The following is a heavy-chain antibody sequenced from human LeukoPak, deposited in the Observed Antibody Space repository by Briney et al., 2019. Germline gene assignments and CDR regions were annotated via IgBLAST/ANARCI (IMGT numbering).Heavy chain of an antibody. Sequence: ASVKVSCKASGYTFTSYDINWVRQATGQGLEWMGWMNPNSGNTGYAQKFQGRVTTTRNTSISTDYMELSSLRSEDTAVYYCARGTGDSNYVSYYYYMDVWGKGTTVTVSS. J-gene: IGHJ6*03. CDR2: MNPNSGNT. CDR1: GYTFTSYD. CDR3: ARGTGDSNYVSYYYYMDV. D-gene: IGHD4-11*01. V-gene: IGHV1-8*03.